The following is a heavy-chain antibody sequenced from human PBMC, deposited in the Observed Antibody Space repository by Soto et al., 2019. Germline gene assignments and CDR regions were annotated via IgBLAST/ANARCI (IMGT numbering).Heavy chain of an antibody. Sequence: ASVKVSCKASGGTFSSYAISWVRQAPGQGLEWMGWISAYNGNTNYAQKLQGRVTMTTDTSTSTAYMELRSLRSDDTAVYYCSRVGDFWSGPNYYYYGMDVWGQGTTVTVSS. CDR2: ISAYNGNT. CDR3: SRVGDFWSGPNYYYYGMDV. CDR1: GGTFSSYA. V-gene: IGHV1-18*01. J-gene: IGHJ6*02. D-gene: IGHD3-3*01.